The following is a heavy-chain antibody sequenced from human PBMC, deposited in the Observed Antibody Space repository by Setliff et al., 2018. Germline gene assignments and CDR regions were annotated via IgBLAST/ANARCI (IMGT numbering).Heavy chain of an antibody. CDR2: MNPNSGGT. Sequence: GASVKVSCKASRYTFTSYDINWVRQATGQGLEWMGWMNPNSGGTNYAQKFQGWVTMTRDTSISTAYMELSRLRSDDTAVYYCARIRTGTFLNWFDPWGQGTLVTVSS. D-gene: IGHD1-7*01. CDR3: ARIRTGTFLNWFDP. CDR1: RYTFTSYD. V-gene: IGHV1-2*04. J-gene: IGHJ5*02.